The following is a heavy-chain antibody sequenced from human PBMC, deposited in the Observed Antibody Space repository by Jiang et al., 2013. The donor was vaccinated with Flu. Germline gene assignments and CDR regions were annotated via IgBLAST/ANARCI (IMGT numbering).Heavy chain of an antibody. CDR2: IYYSGST. Sequence: TCPGLVKPSETLSLTCTVSGGSISSSSYYWGWIRQPPGKGLEWIGSIYYSGSTYYNPSLNSRVTISVDTSKNQFSLKLSSVTAADTAVYYCASSVYSSSWLPRRYFDYWGQGTLVTVSS. CDR1: GGSISSSSYY. V-gene: IGHV4-39*01. CDR3: ASSVYSSSWLPRRYFDY. D-gene: IGHD6-13*01. J-gene: IGHJ4*02.